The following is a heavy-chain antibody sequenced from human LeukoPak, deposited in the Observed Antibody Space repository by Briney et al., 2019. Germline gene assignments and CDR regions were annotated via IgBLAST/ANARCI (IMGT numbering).Heavy chain of an antibody. D-gene: IGHD3-22*01. V-gene: IGHV4-34*01. CDR2: INHSGYT. Sequence: SETLSLTCAVYGESSFSSYYWSWIRPTPGGALEWIGEINHSGYTNYNPSLKSRVTLSIDTSKNQFSLRLNSVTAADTAVYYCSRQVVGNDYWGQGTLVTVSS. CDR1: GESSFSSYY. J-gene: IGHJ4*02. CDR3: SRQVVGNDY.